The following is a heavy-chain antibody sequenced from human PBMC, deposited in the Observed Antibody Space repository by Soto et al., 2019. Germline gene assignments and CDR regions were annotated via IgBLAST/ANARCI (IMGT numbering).Heavy chain of an antibody. CDR1: GYSFTDYH. D-gene: IGHD2-8*01. CDR2: INPKSGGT. J-gene: IGHJ6*02. V-gene: IGHV1-2*04. CDR3: ARGDSTDCSNGVCSFFYNHDMDV. Sequence: ASVKFSCKASGYSFTDYHIHWVRQAPGQGLEWLGRINPKSGGTSTAQKFQGWVTMTTDTSISTASMELTRLTSDDTAIYYCARGDSTDCSNGVCSFFYNHDMDVWGQGTTVTVSS.